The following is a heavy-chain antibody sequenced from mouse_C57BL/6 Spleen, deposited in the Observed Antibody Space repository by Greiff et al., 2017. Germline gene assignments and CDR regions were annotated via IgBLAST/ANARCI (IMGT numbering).Heavy chain of an antibody. CDR2: ISYDGSN. D-gene: IGHD1-1*01. Sequence: EVKLVESGPGLVKPSQSLSLTCSVTGYSITSGYYWNWIRQFPGNKLEWMGYISYDGSNNYNPSLKNRISITRDTSKNQFFLKLNSVTTEDTATYYCARDLPVIYYYGSHWYFDVWGTGTTVTVSS. CDR3: ARDLPVIYYYGSHWYFDV. CDR1: GYSITSGYY. J-gene: IGHJ1*03. V-gene: IGHV3-6*01.